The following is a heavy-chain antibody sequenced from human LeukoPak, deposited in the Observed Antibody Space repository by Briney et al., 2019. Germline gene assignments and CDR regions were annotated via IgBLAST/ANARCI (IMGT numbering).Heavy chain of an antibody. D-gene: IGHD6-13*01. Sequence: ASVKVSCKASGYRFTTHGISWVRQAPGQGLEWLGWISGYSGKTNSAQNLQGRVTMTTDTSTSTAYMELRSLRSDDTAVYYCARSSGYSSSWYGDAFDIWGQGTMVTVSS. V-gene: IGHV1-18*01. CDR3: ARSSGYSSSWYGDAFDI. J-gene: IGHJ3*02. CDR1: GYRFTTHG. CDR2: ISGYSGKT.